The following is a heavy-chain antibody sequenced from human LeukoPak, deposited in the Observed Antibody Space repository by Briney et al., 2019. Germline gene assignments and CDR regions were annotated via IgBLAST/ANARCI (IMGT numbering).Heavy chain of an antibody. J-gene: IGHJ5*02. Sequence: GASVTVSCKASGYTLSDYDINWVRHAPGQGLEYMGWINPNSLIPGYARKFRGRVTLTMDTSIRTAYMELSGLTYDDTAIYYCARVKPVPTVSFDPWGQGTLVTVSS. CDR2: INPNSLIP. CDR1: GYTLSDYD. V-gene: IGHV1-8*01. CDR3: ARVKPVPTVSFDP. D-gene: IGHD4-17*01.